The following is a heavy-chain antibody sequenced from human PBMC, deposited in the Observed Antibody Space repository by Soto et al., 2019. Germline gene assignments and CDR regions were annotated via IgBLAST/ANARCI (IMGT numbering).Heavy chain of an antibody. CDR3: ARDWDSGWYPAAFDI. V-gene: IGHV1-18*01. D-gene: IGHD6-19*01. CDR1: GYTFTSYG. J-gene: IGHJ3*02. CDR2: ISAYNGNT. Sequence: GAVKVSCKASGYTFTSYGISWVRQAPGQGLEWMGWISAYNGNTNYAQKLQGRVTMTTDTSTSTAYMELRSLRSDDTAVYYCARDWDSGWYPAAFDIWGQGTMVTVSS.